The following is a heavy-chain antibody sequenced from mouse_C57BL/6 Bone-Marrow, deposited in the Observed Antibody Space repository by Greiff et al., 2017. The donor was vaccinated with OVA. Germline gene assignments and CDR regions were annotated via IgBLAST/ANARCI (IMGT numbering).Heavy chain of an antibody. CDR3: ASRYDGYYGGYFDV. CDR1: GYTFTSYG. CDR2: IYPRSGNT. J-gene: IGHJ1*03. V-gene: IGHV1-81*01. D-gene: IGHD2-3*01. Sequence: QVQLKQSGAELARPGASVKLSCKASGYTFTSYGISWVKQRNGQGLEWIGEIYPRSGNTYYHEKFKGKATLTADKSSSTAYMELRILTAEDSAVYFCASRYDGYYGGYFDVWGTGTTVTVSS.